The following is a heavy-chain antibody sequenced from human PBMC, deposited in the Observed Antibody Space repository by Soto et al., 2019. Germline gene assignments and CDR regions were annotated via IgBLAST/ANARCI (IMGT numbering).Heavy chain of an antibody. Sequence: EVQLLESGGGLVQPGGSLTLSCAASEFTFSNYDMSWVRQAPGKGLEWVSTIVGSGDSTFYTDSVKGRFTISRDNSRSTLYLQMNSLRAEDAALYYCAKDVREGSWYFYLWGRGTLVTFSS. CDR1: EFTFSNYD. V-gene: IGHV3-23*01. CDR2: IVGSGDST. CDR3: AKDVREGSWYFYL. J-gene: IGHJ2*01.